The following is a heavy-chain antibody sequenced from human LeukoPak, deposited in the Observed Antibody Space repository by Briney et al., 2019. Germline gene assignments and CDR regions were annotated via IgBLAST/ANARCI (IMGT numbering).Heavy chain of an antibody. J-gene: IGHJ4*02. D-gene: IGHD2-2*01. CDR2: TYYSGST. CDR1: GGSISNYY. Sequence: SETLSLTCIVSGGSISNYYWSWIRQPPGKGLEWIGYTYYSGSTNYNPSLKSRVTISVDTSKNQFSLKLSSVTAADTAVYYCARGGTRPDYYFDYWGQGTLVTVSS. V-gene: IGHV4-59*01. CDR3: ARGGTRPDYYFDY.